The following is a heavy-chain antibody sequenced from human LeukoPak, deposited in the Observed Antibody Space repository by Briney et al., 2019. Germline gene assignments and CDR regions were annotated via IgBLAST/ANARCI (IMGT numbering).Heavy chain of an antibody. CDR2: INPNSGAT. D-gene: IGHD2-21*02. J-gene: IGHJ4*02. CDR1: GYTFSDYY. V-gene: IGHV1-2*02. CDR3: AKDGPADCGGDCYSPDY. Sequence: ASVKVSCKASGYTFSDYYIHWVRQAPGQGLDWMGWINPNSGATNYPQKFQGRITMTRDTSISTAYMVLSRLRSDDTAMYYCAKDGPADCGGDCYSPDYWGQGRLATVSS.